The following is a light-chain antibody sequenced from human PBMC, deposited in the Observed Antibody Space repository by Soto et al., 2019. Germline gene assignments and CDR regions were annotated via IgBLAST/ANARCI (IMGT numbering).Light chain of an antibody. CDR1: SSNIGAGYD. CDR3: QSYDSSLSGSVV. CDR2: GNS. Sequence: QSVLTQPPSVSGAPGQRVTISCTGRSSNIGAGYDVHWYEQLPGTAPKLLIYGNSNRPSRVPDRFSGSKSGTSASLAITGLQAEDEADSYCQSYDSSLSGSVVFGGGTKLTVL. V-gene: IGLV1-40*01. J-gene: IGLJ2*01.